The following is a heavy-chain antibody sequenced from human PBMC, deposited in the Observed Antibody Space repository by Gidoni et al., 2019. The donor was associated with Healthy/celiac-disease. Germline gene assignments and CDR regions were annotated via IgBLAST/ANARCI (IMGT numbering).Heavy chain of an antibody. D-gene: IGHD6-6*01. V-gene: IGHV4-34*01. Sequence: QVQLQQWGAGLLKPSETLSLTCAVYGGSFSGYYWRWIRQPPGKGLEWIGEINHSGSTNYNPSLKSRVTISVDTSKNQFSLKLSSVTAADTAVYYCARGVSIAARPYFDYWGQGTLVTVSS. CDR1: GGSFSGYY. CDR3: ARGVSIAARPYFDY. CDR2: INHSGST. J-gene: IGHJ4*02.